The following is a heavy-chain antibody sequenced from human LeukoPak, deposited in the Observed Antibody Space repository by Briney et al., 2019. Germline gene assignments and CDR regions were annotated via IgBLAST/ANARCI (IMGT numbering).Heavy chain of an antibody. CDR2: ISSSSSYI. CDR1: GFTFSSYS. Sequence: GSLRLSYAASGFTFSSYSMNWVRQAPGKGLEWVSSISSSSSYIYYADSVKGRFTISRDNAKNSLYLQMNSLRAEDTAVYYCARVLMVRGADAFDIWGQGTMVTVSS. CDR3: ARVLMVRGADAFDI. J-gene: IGHJ3*02. D-gene: IGHD3-10*01. V-gene: IGHV3-21*01.